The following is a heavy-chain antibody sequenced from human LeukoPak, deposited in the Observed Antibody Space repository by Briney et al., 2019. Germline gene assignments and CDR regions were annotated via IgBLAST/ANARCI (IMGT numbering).Heavy chain of an antibody. CDR1: GYTFPGYY. Sequence: ASVQVSCKASGYTFPGYYMHWVRQAPGQGLEWMGWINPNSGGTNYAQKFQGWVTMTRDTSISTAYMELSRLRSDDTAVYYCARAGYGDQPGYFDYWGQGTLVTVSS. CDR2: INPNSGGT. J-gene: IGHJ4*02. CDR3: ARAGYGDQPGYFDY. D-gene: IGHD4-17*01. V-gene: IGHV1-2*04.